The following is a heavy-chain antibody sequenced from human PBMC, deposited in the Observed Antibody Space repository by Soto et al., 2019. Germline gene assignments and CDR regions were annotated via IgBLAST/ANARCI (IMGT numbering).Heavy chain of an antibody. Sequence: QVQLQESGPGLVKPSETLSLNCTVSGGSISSYYWSWIRQPPGKGLEWIGYIYSSGTTKYNPSLRSRVTISVDTSKNHCSLRLSSVTAADTAVYYCARGGGVTVAGMYYWGQGTLVTVSS. V-gene: IGHV4-59*01. CDR1: GGSISSYY. D-gene: IGHD6-19*01. CDR2: IYSSGTT. CDR3: ARGGGVTVAGMYY. J-gene: IGHJ4*02.